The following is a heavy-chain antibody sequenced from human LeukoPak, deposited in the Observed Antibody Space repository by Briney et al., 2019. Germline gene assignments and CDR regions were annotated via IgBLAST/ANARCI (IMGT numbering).Heavy chain of an antibody. D-gene: IGHD3-10*01. CDR2: SNHNWGA. V-gene: IGHV4-34*01. CDR3: AASLWFGIYPDY. CDR1: SGSFSGYY. Sequence: SETLSLTCAVYSGSFSGYYWTWFRQPPGKGLEWIGESNHNWGAKYNPSLKSRVTISVDTSKNHLSLSLNSVTTADTAVYYCAASLWFGIYPDYWGQGSLVTVSS. J-gene: IGHJ4*02.